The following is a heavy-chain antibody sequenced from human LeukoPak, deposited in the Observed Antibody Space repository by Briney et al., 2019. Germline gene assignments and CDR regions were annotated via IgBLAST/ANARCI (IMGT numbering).Heavy chain of an antibody. V-gene: IGHV3-23*01. Sequence: GGSLGLSCAASGFTFSSYAMSWVRQAPGKGLEWVSAISGSGGSTYYADSVKGRFTISRDNAKNSLYLQMNSLRAEDTAVYYCARIPQPYDFWSGYFDYWGQGTLVTVSS. J-gene: IGHJ4*02. CDR3: ARIPQPYDFWSGYFDY. CDR1: GFTFSSYA. CDR2: ISGSGGST. D-gene: IGHD3-3*01.